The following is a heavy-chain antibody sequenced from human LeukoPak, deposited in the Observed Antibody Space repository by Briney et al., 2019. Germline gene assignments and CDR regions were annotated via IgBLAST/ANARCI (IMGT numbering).Heavy chain of an antibody. J-gene: IGHJ4*02. V-gene: IGHV4-59*01. CDR3: ARFGQLAIFDY. D-gene: IGHD6-6*01. CDR2: IYHSGST. Sequence: SETLSLTCTVSGGSISSYYWSWIRQPPGKGLEWIGYIYHSGSTNYNPSLKSRVTISVDTSKNQFSLKLSSVTAADTAVYYCARFGQLAIFDYWGQGTLVTVSS. CDR1: GGSISSYY.